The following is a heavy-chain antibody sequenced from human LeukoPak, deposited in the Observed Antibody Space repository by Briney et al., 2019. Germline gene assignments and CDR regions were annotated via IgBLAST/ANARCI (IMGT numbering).Heavy chain of an antibody. CDR2: MYSGEST. CDR3: ARAKWGSYWYFDL. J-gene: IGHJ2*01. V-gene: IGHV3-53*04. CDR1: GFNVNTNY. D-gene: IGHD2-8*01. Sequence: GGSLRLSCVASGFNVNTNYLSRVRQAPGKGLEWVSIMYSGESTYYANSVRGRFTISRHDSKNTLYLQMNTLRPEDTALYYCARAKWGSYWYFDLWGRGTLVTVSS.